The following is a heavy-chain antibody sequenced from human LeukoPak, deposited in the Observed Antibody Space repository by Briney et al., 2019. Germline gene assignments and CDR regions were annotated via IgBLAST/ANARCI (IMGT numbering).Heavy chain of an antibody. J-gene: IGHJ6*02. D-gene: IGHD2-2*01. V-gene: IGHV5-51*01. CDR1: GYSFTSYW. CDR3: ARGGPCSSTSCYPPYYYYGMDV. CDR2: IYPGDSDT. Sequence: GASLKISYKSSGYSFTSYWIGWVRRMPGKRLKCMGIIYPGDSDTRYSPSFQGQVTISADKSINTAYLQWSSLKASDTAMYYCARGGPCSSTSCYPPYYYYGMDVWGQGTTVTVSS.